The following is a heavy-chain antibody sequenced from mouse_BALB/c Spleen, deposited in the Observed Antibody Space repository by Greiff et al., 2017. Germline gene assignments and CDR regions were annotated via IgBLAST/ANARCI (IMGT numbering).Heavy chain of an antibody. CDR3: ARHGEAAWFAY. J-gene: IGHJ3*01. CDR1: GFTFSSYG. CDR2: ISSGGSYT. Sequence: DVMLVESGGDLVKPGGSLKLSCAASGFTFSSYGMSWVRQTPDKRLEWVATISSGGSYTYYPDSVKGRFTISRDNAKNTLYLQMSSLKSEDTAMYYCARHGEAAWFAYWGQGTLVTVSA. V-gene: IGHV5-6*02.